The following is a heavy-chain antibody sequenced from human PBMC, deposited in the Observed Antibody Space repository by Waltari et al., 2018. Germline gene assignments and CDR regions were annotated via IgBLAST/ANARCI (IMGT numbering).Heavy chain of an antibody. J-gene: IGHJ4*02. CDR2: IIPIFGTA. CDR3: ARDGDSGYVQLDY. D-gene: IGHD5-12*01. V-gene: IGHV1-69*05. CDR1: GGTFSSYA. Sequence: QVQLVQSGAEVKKPGSSVKVSCKASGGTFSSYAISWVRQAPGQRLEWMGGIIPIFGTANYAQKFQGRVTITTDESTSTAYMELSSLRSEDTAMYYCARDGDSGYVQLDYWGQGTLVTVSS.